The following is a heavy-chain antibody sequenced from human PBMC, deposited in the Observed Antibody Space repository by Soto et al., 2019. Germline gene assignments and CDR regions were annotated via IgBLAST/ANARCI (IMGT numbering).Heavy chain of an antibody. CDR3: ARRISDRSSVRSYYYYGMDV. CDR1: GYSFTSYW. CDR2: IYPGDSDT. D-gene: IGHD6-6*01. V-gene: IGHV5-51*01. J-gene: IGHJ6*02. Sequence: GESLKISCKGSGYSFTSYWIGLLRQMPWKGLEWMGIIYPGDSDTRYSPSFQGQVTISADKSISTAYLQWSSLKASDTAMYYCARRISDRSSVRSYYYYGMDVWGQGTTVTVSS.